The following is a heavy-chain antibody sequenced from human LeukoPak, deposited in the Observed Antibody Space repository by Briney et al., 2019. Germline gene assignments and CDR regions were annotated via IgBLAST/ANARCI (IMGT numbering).Heavy chain of an antibody. D-gene: IGHD3-9*01. CDR3: ARTYYDILTGYYTEPFDY. J-gene: IGHJ4*02. CDR1: GFTFDDYA. CDR2: ISWNSGSI. Sequence: QPGRSLRLSCAASGFTFDDYAMHWVRQAPGKGLEWVSGISWNSGSIGYADSVKGRFTISRDNAKNSLYLQMNSLRAEDTAVYYCARTYYDILTGYYTEPFDYWGQGTLVTVSS. V-gene: IGHV3-9*01.